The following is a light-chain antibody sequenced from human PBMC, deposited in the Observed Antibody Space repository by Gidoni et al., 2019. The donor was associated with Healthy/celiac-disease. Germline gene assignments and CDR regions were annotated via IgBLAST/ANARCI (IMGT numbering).Light chain of an antibody. J-gene: IGLJ1*01. CDR3: QAWDSSTLRPHF. CDR1: KLGDKY. Sequence: SYELTQPPSVSVSPGQTASITCSGDKLGDKYACWYQQKPGQSPVLVIYQDSKRPSGIPERFSGSNSGNTATLTISGTQAMDEADYYCQAWDSSTLRPHFFGTGTKVTVL. V-gene: IGLV3-1*01. CDR2: QDS.